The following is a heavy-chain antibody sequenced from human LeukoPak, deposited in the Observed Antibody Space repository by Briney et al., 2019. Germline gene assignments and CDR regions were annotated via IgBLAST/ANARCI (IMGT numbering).Heavy chain of an antibody. CDR1: GFTFSNYA. CDR2: ITGSGGNT. D-gene: IGHD3-9*01. V-gene: IGHV3-23*01. J-gene: IGHJ4*02. Sequence: GGTLRLSCAASGFTFSNYAMSWVRQAPGKGLEWVSAITGSGGNTYYADSVKGRFTISRDNSKNTVFLQMNSLRAEDTAVYYCAKWGDYDVLTGYYVSDYWGQGTLVTVSS. CDR3: AKWGDYDVLTGYYVSDY.